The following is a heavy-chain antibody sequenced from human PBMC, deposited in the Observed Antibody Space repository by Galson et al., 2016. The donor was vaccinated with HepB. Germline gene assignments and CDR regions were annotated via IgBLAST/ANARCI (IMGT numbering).Heavy chain of an antibody. J-gene: IGHJ4*02. CDR2: IWYDGSNK. V-gene: IGHV3-33*01. Sequence: SLRLSCAASGFIFSSYGMHWVRQAPGKGLEWVAVIWYDGSNKYYADSVKGRLTISRDNSKNTLYLQMNSLRPEDTAVYYCARKWAYDRTIIDYWGQGTLVTVSS. CDR1: GFIFSSYG. CDR3: ARKWAYDRTIIDY. D-gene: IGHD3-22*01.